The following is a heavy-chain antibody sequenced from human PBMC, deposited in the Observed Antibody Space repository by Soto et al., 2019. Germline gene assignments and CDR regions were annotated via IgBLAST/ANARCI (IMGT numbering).Heavy chain of an antibody. CDR3: ARDKKVYDFWSGSLDYYYGMDV. CDR1: GGSISSYY. J-gene: IGHJ6*02. V-gene: IGHV4-59*12. Sequence: SETLSLTCTVSGGSISSYYWSWIRQPPGKGLEWIGYIYYSGSTNYNPSLKSRVTISVDTSKNQFSLKLSSVTAADTAVYYCARDKKVYDFWSGSLDYYYGMDVWGQGTTVTVSS. CDR2: IYYSGST. D-gene: IGHD3-3*01.